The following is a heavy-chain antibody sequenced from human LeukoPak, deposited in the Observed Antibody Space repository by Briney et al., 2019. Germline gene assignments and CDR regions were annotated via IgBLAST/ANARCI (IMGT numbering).Heavy chain of an antibody. CDR3: AKVLLLADYYDSSGYYFSAFDI. D-gene: IGHD3-22*01. J-gene: IGHJ3*02. CDR2: IRGSGGIT. Sequence: GGSLRLSCVASGFTFSDYWMSWVRQAPGKGLEWVSAIRGSGGITYYADSVKGRFAISRDNSKNMLYLQMSSLRGEDTAIYYCAKVLLLADYYDSSGYYFSAFDIWGQGTMVTVSS. CDR1: GFTFSDYW. V-gene: IGHV3-23*01.